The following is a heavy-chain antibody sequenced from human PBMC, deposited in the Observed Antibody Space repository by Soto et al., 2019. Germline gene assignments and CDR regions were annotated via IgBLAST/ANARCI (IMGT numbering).Heavy chain of an antibody. Sequence: DVQLVASGGGLIQPGGSLRLSCVASGLTVSGKKYMAWVRQAPGKGPEWVSGVYDLDGTYYADSVRGRFTTSIGRSRTTVYHQMRDLRPEDTALYFCATWHLREHAYDIWGQGTMVTVSS. D-gene: IGHD5-12*01. CDR1: GLTVSGKKY. V-gene: IGHV3-53*01. CDR3: ATWHLREHAYDI. J-gene: IGHJ3*02. CDR2: VYDLDGT.